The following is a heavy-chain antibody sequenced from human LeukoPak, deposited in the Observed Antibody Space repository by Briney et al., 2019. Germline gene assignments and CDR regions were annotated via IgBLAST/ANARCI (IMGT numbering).Heavy chain of an antibody. Sequence: GGSLRLSCAASGFTFDDYAMHWVRQAPGKGLEWVAVIWYDGSNKYYADSVKGRFTISRDNSKNTLYLQMNSLRAEDTAVYYCARDVVTATFDYWGQGTLVTVSS. CDR2: IWYDGSNK. V-gene: IGHV3-33*08. CDR3: ARDVVTATFDY. D-gene: IGHD2-21*02. J-gene: IGHJ4*02. CDR1: GFTFDDYA.